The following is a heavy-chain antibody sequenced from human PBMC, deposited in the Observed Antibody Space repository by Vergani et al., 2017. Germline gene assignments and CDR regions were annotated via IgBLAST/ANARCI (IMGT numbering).Heavy chain of an antibody. CDR2: IYPGDSDI. V-gene: IGHV5-51*01. CDR3: ARVSAQRGYYYYYMDV. J-gene: IGHJ6*03. CDR1: GYTFSSYW. Sequence: EVQLVQSGAEVKKPGESLKISCKASGYTFSSYWIGWVRQMPGKGLEWMGIIYPGDSDIKYSPSFQGQVTISADKSISTAYLQWSSLKASDTAMYYCARVSAQRGYYYYYMDVWGKGTTVTVSS.